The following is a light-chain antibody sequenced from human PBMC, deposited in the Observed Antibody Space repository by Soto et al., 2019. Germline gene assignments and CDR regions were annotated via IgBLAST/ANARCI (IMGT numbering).Light chain of an antibody. V-gene: IGKV3-20*01. CDR3: QRYGSSPFT. Sequence: IALMQSPATLSLSPRQRATLSCRASQSVNSNYLAWYQQKPRQAPTVLIFDTSRRATDVPDRFSGSGSGRVFTLVISRPEPDDFAIYCFQRYGSSPFTFGPGITVNFK. CDR1: QSVNSNY. J-gene: IGKJ3*01. CDR2: DTS.